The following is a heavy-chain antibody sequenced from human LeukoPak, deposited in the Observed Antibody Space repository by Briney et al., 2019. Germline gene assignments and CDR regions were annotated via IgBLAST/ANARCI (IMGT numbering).Heavy chain of an antibody. D-gene: IGHD4-17*01. CDR3: ARDYGDLPARVPYFDY. Sequence: GGPLRLSCAASGFTFSSYSMNWVRQAPGKGLEWVSYISTSSSMIYYADSVKGRFTIAGDNAKNSLYLQMKSLRDEDTTIYYCARDYGDLPARVPYFDYWGQGTLVTVSS. J-gene: IGHJ4*02. V-gene: IGHV3-48*02. CDR2: ISTSSSMI. CDR1: GFTFSSYS.